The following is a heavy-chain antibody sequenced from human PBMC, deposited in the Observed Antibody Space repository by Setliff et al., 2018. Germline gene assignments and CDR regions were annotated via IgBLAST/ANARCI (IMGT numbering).Heavy chain of an antibody. CDR2: INNYNGNT. J-gene: IGHJ4*02. CDR3: ARAPRLEWLLPTFDS. CDR1: GYTFISYG. D-gene: IGHD3-3*01. Sequence: ASVKVSCKASGYTFISYGISWVRQAPGQGLEWMGWINNYNGNTDYAQNIQGRVTMTTDTSTSTAYMELRSLRSDDTAVYYCARAPRLEWLLPTFDSWGQGTLVTVSS. V-gene: IGHV1-18*01.